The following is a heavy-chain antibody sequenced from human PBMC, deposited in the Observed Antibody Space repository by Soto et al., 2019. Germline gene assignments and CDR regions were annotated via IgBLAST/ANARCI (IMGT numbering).Heavy chain of an antibody. Sequence: PGGSLRLSCAASGFTLSSYNMNWVRQAPGKGPEWVSYISGSSDTIYYADSVKGRFTISRDNAKNSLYLQMDSLRDEDTAVYYCARDHGGSTWFVGIYYYFGVDVWGQGTTVTVSS. D-gene: IGHD6-13*01. J-gene: IGHJ6*02. CDR3: ARDHGGSTWFVGIYYYFGVDV. CDR2: ISGSSDTI. CDR1: GFTLSSYN. V-gene: IGHV3-48*02.